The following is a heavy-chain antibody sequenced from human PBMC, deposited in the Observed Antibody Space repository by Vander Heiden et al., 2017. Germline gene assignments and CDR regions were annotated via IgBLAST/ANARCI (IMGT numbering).Heavy chain of an antibody. D-gene: IGHD6-19*01. Sequence: QITLTESGPTLVKPTQTLTLTCTFSGFSLSTSGVGVAWIRQPPGKALEWLAVIYWDDTERYSPSLKSRLTITKDTSKNQVVLTMTNMDPVDTATYYCARRFSGSYFNYWGQGTLVTVSS. J-gene: IGHJ4*02. CDR3: ARRFSGSYFNY. CDR2: IYWDDTE. V-gene: IGHV2-5*02. CDR1: GFSLSTSGVG.